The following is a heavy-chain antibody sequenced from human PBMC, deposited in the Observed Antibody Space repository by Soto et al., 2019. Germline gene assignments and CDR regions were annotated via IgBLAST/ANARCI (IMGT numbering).Heavy chain of an antibody. CDR2: INHSGST. D-gene: IGHD2-15*01. CDR1: GGSFSGYY. Sequence: SETLSLTCAVYGGSFSGYYWSWIRQPPWKGLEWIGEINHSGSTNYNPSLKSRVTISVDTSKNQFSLKLSSVTAADTAVYYCARAAPRYCSGGSCYSVRDYWGQGTLVTVSS. J-gene: IGHJ4*02. CDR3: ARAAPRYCSGGSCYSVRDY. V-gene: IGHV4-34*01.